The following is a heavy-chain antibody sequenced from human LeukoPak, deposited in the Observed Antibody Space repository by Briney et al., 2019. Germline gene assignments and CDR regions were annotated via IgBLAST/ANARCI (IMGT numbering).Heavy chain of an antibody. CDR1: GYTFTSYG. V-gene: IGHV1-18*01. CDR3: ARVGRRSIERGGGDY. CDR2: ISAYNGNT. J-gene: IGHJ4*02. D-gene: IGHD3-16*01. Sequence: GASVKVSCKASGYTFTSYGISWVRQAPGQGLEWMGLISAYNGNTNYAQKLQGRVTMTTDTSTSTAYMELRSLRSDDTAVYYCARVGRRSIERGGGDYWGQGTLVTVSS.